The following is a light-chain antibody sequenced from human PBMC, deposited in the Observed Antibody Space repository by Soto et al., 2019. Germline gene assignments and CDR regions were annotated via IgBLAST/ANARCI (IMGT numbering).Light chain of an antibody. CDR1: QSLAYIDGNTY. CDR3: MQSTHSPPYT. CDR2: NVS. Sequence: EVVMTQSPLSLPVTLGQPASISCRSSQSLAYIDGNTYLTWFHQRPGQSPRRLIYNVSNRDSGVPDRFIGSGSGTDFTLKISRVEAEDVGIYYCMQSTHSPPYTFGQGTKLEIK. V-gene: IGKV2-30*01. J-gene: IGKJ2*01.